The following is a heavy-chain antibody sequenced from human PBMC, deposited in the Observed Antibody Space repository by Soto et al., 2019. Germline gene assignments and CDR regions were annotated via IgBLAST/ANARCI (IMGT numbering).Heavy chain of an antibody. D-gene: IGHD6-19*01. CDR2: ISYDGSNK. J-gene: IGHJ4*02. CDR3: AREYSSGWSRPFYY. V-gene: IGHV3-30*03. Sequence: QVQLVESGGGVVQPGRSLRLSCAASGFTFSSYGMHWVRQAPGKGLEWVAFISYDGSNKYYADSVKGRFTISRDNSKNAMYLQMNSRRAEDTSVYYCAREYSSGWSRPFYYWGQGTLVTVSS. CDR1: GFTFSSYG.